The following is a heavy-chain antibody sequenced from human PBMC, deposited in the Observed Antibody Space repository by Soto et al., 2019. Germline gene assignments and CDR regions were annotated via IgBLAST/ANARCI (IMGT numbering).Heavy chain of an antibody. J-gene: IGHJ6*02. D-gene: IGHD5-12*01. CDR2: ISYDGSNK. CDR1: GFTFSSYG. V-gene: IGHV3-30*18. Sequence: GGSLRLSCAASGFTFSSYGMHWVRQAPGKGLEWVAVISYDGSNKYYADSVKGRFTISRDNSKNTLYLQMNSLRAEDTAVYYCAKDWGGGYTQRDYYGMDVWGQGTTVTVSS. CDR3: AKDWGGGYTQRDYYGMDV.